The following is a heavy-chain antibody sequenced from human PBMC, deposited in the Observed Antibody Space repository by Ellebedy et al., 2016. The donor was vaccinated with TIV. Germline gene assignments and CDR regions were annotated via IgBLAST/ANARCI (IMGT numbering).Heavy chain of an antibody. V-gene: IGHV1-18*01. J-gene: IGHJ1*01. D-gene: IGHD1-26*01. Sequence: ASVKVSXKASSYTLSNYGISWVRLGPGQGLEWMGWVNTHKGNINYAPKFRGRVTMTIDTSTSTVYMELRSLASDDTAVYYCTRDDRFSGTWYSAYFQYWGQGTLVTVSS. CDR1: SYTLSNYG. CDR3: TRDDRFSGTWYSAYFQY. CDR2: VNTHKGNI.